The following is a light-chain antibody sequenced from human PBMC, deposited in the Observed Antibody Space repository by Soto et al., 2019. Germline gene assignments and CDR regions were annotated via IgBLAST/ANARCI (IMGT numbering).Light chain of an antibody. Sequence: VGITQFPDSLAVSLGERATIKCRSSQSVLYNSNNKNYLAWYQQKPGQPPKLLIYWASTRDSGVPDRFSGSGSGTDFTLTISSLQAEDVAVYYCQQYYSSPLTFGGGTKVDIK. CDR2: WAS. J-gene: IGKJ4*01. CDR3: QQYYSSPLT. CDR1: QSVLYNSNNKNY. V-gene: IGKV4-1*01.